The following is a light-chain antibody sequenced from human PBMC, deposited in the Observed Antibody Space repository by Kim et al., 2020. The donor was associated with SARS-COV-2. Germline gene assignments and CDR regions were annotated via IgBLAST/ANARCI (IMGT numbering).Light chain of an antibody. J-gene: IGKJ4*01. CDR3: QQYGRSVT. V-gene: IGKV3-20*01. Sequence: LSPGERAALSCRASQTVSSSYFAWYQQRPGQAPRLLIYGASSRATGIPDRFSGSGSGTDFSLTITRLEPEDFAVYYCQQYGRSVTFGGGTKVDIK. CDR1: QTVSSSY. CDR2: GAS.